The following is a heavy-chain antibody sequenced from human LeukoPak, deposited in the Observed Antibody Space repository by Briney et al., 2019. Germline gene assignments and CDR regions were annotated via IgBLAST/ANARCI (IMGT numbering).Heavy chain of an antibody. J-gene: IGHJ4*02. CDR2: ISYDGSNK. D-gene: IGHD6-6*01. CDR1: GFTFSSYV. Sequence: GGSLRLSCAASGFTFSSYVLHWVRQAPGKGLEWVAVISYDGSNKYYADSVKGRFTISRDNSKNTLYLQMNSLRAGDTAVYYCARALGHEDSSSSDFDYWGQGTLVTVSS. V-gene: IGHV3-30-3*01. CDR3: ARALGHEDSSSSDFDY.